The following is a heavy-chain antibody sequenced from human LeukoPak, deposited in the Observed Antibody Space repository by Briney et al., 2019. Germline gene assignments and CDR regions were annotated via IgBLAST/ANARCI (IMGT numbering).Heavy chain of an antibody. V-gene: IGHV4-59*01. CDR3: ARDAGPYYYDSKGYFDY. J-gene: IGHJ4*02. CDR1: GGSISSYY. CDR2: IYYSGST. Sequence: SETLSLTCTVSGGSISSYYWSWIRQPPGKGLEWIGDIYYSGSTNYNPSLKSRVTISVDTSKNQFSLKLSSVTAADTAVYYCARDAGPYYYDSKGYFDYRGQGTLVTVSS. D-gene: IGHD3-22*01.